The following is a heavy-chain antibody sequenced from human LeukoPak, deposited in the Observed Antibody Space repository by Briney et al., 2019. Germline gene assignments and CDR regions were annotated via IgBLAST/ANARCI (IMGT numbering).Heavy chain of an antibody. CDR1: GLTLSGYW. CDR3: ARARGNTYGYFEY. J-gene: IGHJ4*02. D-gene: IGHD5-18*01. CDR2: INGDASST. Sequence: GGSLRLSCAASGLTLSGYWMHWVRHAPGKGLVWVSRINGDASSTSYADSVKGRFTIPRDNAKSTLYLQMNSLRVEDTAVYYCARARGNTYGYFEYWGQGTLVTVSS. V-gene: IGHV3-74*01.